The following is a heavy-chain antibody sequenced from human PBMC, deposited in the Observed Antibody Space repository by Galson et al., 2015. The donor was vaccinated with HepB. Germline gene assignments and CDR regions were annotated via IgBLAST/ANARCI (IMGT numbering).Heavy chain of an antibody. CDR3: ARGVQLHLLFDF. CDR2: INRVGGRA. CDR1: GYTFTNYY. Sequence: SVKVSCKASGYTFTNYYMHWLRQTPGQGLEWMGVINRVGGRATYAQKLQGRVTMTRDTSTTTVYTELTSLTSEDAGVYYCARGVQLHLLFDFWGQGTRIAVSS. V-gene: IGHV1-46*04. D-gene: IGHD5-24*01. J-gene: IGHJ4*02.